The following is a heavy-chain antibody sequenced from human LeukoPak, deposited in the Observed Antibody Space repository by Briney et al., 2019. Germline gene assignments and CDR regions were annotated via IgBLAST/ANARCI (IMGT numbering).Heavy chain of an antibody. D-gene: IGHD6-13*01. J-gene: IGHJ4*02. CDR3: VRDIAAAVDY. CDR1: GFTFSSYW. Sequence: PGGSLRLSCTASGFTFSSYWMHWVRQVPGKGLVWVSRINSAGISTNYADSVKGRFTISRDNAKNTLYLQMNSLRAEDTAIYYCVRDIAAAVDYWGQGTLVTVSS. V-gene: IGHV3-74*01. CDR2: INSAGIST.